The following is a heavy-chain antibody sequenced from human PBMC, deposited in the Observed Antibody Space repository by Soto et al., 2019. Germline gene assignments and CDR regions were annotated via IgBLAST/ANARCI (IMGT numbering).Heavy chain of an antibody. CDR1: GYPFTSYY. D-gene: IGHD3-22*01. CDR2: INPSGGST. V-gene: IGHV1-46*01. J-gene: IGHJ4*02. Sequence: ASVKVSCKASGYPFTSYYMHWVRQAPGQGLEWMGIINPSGGSTTYAQKFQGRVTMTRDTSTSTVYMELSSLRSDDTAVYYCARDYYESSGYYWGQGTLVTVSS. CDR3: ARDYYESSGYY.